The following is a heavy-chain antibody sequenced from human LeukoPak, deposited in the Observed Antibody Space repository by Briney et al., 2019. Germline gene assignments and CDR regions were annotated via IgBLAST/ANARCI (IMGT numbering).Heavy chain of an antibody. V-gene: IGHV3-23*01. Sequence: GGSLRLSCAASGFTFSSYGMSWVRQAPGKGLEWVSAISGSGGSTYYADSVKGRFTISRDNSKNTLYLQMNSLRAEDTAVYYCAKDKVGSGYPQYYFDYWGQGALVTVSS. CDR3: AKDKVGSGYPQYYFDY. CDR1: GFTFSSYG. CDR2: ISGSGGST. J-gene: IGHJ4*02. D-gene: IGHD5-12*01.